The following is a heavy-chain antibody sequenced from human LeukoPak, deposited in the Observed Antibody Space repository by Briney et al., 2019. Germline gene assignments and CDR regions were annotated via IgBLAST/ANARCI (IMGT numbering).Heavy chain of an antibody. J-gene: IGHJ4*02. Sequence: GGSLRLSCAASGFTFRSHAMSCVRQAPGKGREWVSAIRGSGGSTYYADSVKGRFTISRDNSKNTLYLQMNSLRAEDTAVYYCAKDRIVVVPAAIPFDYWGQGTLVTVSS. CDR2: IRGSGGST. CDR3: AKDRIVVVPAAIPFDY. V-gene: IGHV3-23*01. D-gene: IGHD2-2*02. CDR1: GFTFRSHA.